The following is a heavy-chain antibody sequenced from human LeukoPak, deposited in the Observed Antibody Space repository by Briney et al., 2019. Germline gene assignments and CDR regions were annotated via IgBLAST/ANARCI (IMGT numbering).Heavy chain of an antibody. J-gene: IGHJ4*02. CDR2: ISYDGSNK. V-gene: IGHV3-30*03. Sequence: PGGSLRLSCAASGFTFSTYGTHWVRQAPGKGLEWVAVISYDGSNKYYADSVKGRFTISRDKSKNTLYLQMNSLRAEDTAVYYCARGKLPHDYWGQGTLVTVSS. CDR3: ARGKLPHDY. CDR1: GFTFSTYG. D-gene: IGHD1-7*01.